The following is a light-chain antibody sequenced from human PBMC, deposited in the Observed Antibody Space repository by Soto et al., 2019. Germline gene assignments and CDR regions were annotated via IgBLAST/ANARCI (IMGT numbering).Light chain of an antibody. V-gene: IGKV3-20*01. CDR1: QSVSSSY. J-gene: IGKJ1*01. Sequence: EIVLTQSPGTLSLSPGERATLSCRASQSVSSSYLAWYQQKPGQAPRLLIYGASSRATGIPDRFSGSGSGTDFTLPISRPEPEDFAVYYWQQYGNSPRTFGQGTKVEIK. CDR2: GAS. CDR3: QQYGNSPRT.